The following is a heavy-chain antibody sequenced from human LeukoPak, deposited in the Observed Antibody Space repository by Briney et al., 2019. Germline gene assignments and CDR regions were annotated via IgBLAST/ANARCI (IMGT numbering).Heavy chain of an antibody. Sequence: PSETLSLTCTVSGGSISSYYWSWIRQPPGKGLEWIGYIYYSGSTNYNPSLKSRVTISVDTSKNQFSLKLSSVTAADTAVYYCARSVVGATSRDAFDIWGQGTMVTVSS. V-gene: IGHV4-59*01. CDR1: GGSISSYY. J-gene: IGHJ3*02. CDR2: IYYSGST. CDR3: ARSVVGATSRDAFDI. D-gene: IGHD1-26*01.